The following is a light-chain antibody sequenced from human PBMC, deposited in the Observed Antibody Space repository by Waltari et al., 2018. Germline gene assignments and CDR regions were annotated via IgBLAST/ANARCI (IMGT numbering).Light chain of an antibody. CDR2: GAS. CDR1: QDVDSTY. V-gene: IGKV3-20*01. CDR3: QQYDT. J-gene: IGKJ2*01. Sequence: ILLTQSPDTLSLSPGDGASLSCRASQDVDSTYFAWYQQRPGQAPRLLIYGASTRATDVSYRFSGSGSGTECTLSIRRAEPEDSAGYYWQQYDTFGQGTKLMIK.